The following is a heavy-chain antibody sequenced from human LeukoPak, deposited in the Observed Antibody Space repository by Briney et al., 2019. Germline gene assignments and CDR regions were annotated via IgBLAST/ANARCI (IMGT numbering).Heavy chain of an antibody. Sequence: GGSLRLSCVASGFSFSSFAMSWVRQAPGKGPELEWVSAISGIGDNPYYADSVRGRFTISRDNSRNTLFLHMNSLRAEDTALYYCARDRWRSGGSGGGDYWGQGTLVTVSP. D-gene: IGHD2-15*01. CDR1: GFSFSSFA. CDR2: ISGIGDNP. CDR3: ARDRWRSGGSGGGDY. J-gene: IGHJ4*02. V-gene: IGHV3-23*01.